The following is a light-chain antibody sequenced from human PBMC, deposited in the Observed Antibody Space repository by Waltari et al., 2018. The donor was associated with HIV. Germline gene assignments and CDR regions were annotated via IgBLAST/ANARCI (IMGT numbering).Light chain of an antibody. CDR3: AAWDDTFRWV. Sequence: QSVLTQPPSSSGTPGQRVTISCSGSISNVGSTTVNWYQQVPGAAPKLLIYRNNQRPSGVPDRFSGSKSGTSASLAISGLQSEDEADYYCAAWDDTFRWVFGGGTKLTVL. V-gene: IGLV1-44*01. CDR1: ISNVGSTT. CDR2: RNN. J-gene: IGLJ3*02.